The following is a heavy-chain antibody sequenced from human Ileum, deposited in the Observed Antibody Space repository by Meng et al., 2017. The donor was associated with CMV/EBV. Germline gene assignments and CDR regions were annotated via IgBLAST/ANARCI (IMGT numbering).Heavy chain of an antibody. CDR1: GGSFSGYY. J-gene: IGHJ6*01. CDR2: INHSGST. V-gene: IGHV4-34*01. Sequence: CAVYGGSFSGYYWSWIRQPPGKGLEWIGEINHSGSTNYNPSLKSRVTISVDTSKPPFSLHLLSFTAAATAVYYCARVTYSYGSVLYY. D-gene: IGHD3-10*01. CDR3: ARVTYSYGSVLYY.